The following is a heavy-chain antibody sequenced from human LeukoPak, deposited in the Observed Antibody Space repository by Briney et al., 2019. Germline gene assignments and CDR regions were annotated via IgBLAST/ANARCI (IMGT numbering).Heavy chain of an antibody. CDR1: GGTFSSYA. CDR2: IIPIFGTA. J-gene: IGHJ5*02. Sequence: SVKVSCKASGGTFSSYAISWVRQAPGQGLDWMGRIIPIFGTANYAQKFQGRVTITADKSTSTAYMELSSLRSEDTAVYYCARVVYCSSTSCYNWFDPWGQGTLVTVSS. D-gene: IGHD2-2*01. CDR3: ARVVYCSSTSCYNWFDP. V-gene: IGHV1-69*06.